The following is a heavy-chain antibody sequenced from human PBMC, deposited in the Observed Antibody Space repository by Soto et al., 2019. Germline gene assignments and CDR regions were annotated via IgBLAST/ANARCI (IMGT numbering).Heavy chain of an antibody. CDR2: VSYDGRYT. D-gene: IGHD6-13*01. CDR1: GFIFSGHG. Sequence: QVQLVESGGGVVQPGRSLRLACVASGFIFSGHGMHWVRQVPGKGLEWVAVVSYDGRYTHYADSVKGRFTISRDNSKNKVYLQMNSLRAEDAARYYCAKDSPNSSSWPDYWGQGTMVTAAS. CDR3: AKDSPNSSSWPDY. J-gene: IGHJ4*02. V-gene: IGHV3-30*18.